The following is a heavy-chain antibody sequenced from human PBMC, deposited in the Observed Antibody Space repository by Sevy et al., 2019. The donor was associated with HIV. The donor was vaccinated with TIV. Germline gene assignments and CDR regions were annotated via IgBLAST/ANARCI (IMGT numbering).Heavy chain of an antibody. D-gene: IGHD3-16*01. J-gene: IGHJ4*02. CDR1: GGSISSYY. CDR3: ARHKVSLGDFDY. Sequence: SETLSLTCTVSGGSISSYYWSWIRQPPGKGLEWIGYIYYSGSTNYNPSLKSRVTISVDTSKNQFSLKLSSVTAADTVVYYCARHKVSLGDFDYWGQGTLVTVSS. V-gene: IGHV4-59*08. CDR2: IYYSGST.